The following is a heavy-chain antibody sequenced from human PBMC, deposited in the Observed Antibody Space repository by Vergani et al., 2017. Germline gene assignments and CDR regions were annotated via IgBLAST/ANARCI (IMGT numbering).Heavy chain of an antibody. Sequence: QVQLVESGGGVVQPGRSLRLSCAASGFTFSSYAMHWVRQAPGKGLEWVAVISYDGSNKYYADSVKGRFTISRDNSKNTLYLQMNSLRAEDTAVYYCARESRSWSYYYYYGMDVWGQGTTVTVSS. CDR1: GFTFSSYA. J-gene: IGHJ6*02. CDR3: ARESRSWSYYYYYGMDV. CDR2: ISYDGSNK. V-gene: IGHV3-30-3*01. D-gene: IGHD6-13*01.